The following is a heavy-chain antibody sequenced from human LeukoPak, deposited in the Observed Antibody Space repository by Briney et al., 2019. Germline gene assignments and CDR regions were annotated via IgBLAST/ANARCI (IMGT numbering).Heavy chain of an antibody. CDR2: IIPIFGTA. Sequence: SVKVSCKASGGTFSSYAISWVRQAPGQGLEWMGGIIPIFGTANYAQKFQGRVTITADKSTSTAYMELSSLRSEDTAVYYCATYRQVLLPFESWGQGTLVTVSS. CDR1: GGTFSSYA. D-gene: IGHD2-8*02. J-gene: IGHJ4*02. CDR3: ATYRQVLLPFES. V-gene: IGHV1-69*06.